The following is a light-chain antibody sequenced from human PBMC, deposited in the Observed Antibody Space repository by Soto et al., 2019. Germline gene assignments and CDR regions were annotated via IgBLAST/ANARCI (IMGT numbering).Light chain of an antibody. V-gene: IGKV3-20*01. CDR1: QSVSSS. CDR2: GAF. J-gene: IGKJ1*01. Sequence: IGLTQSPAILSLSPGERATLSCRASQSVSSSLAWYQQKPGQAPRLLIYGAFSRATGIPDRFSGSGSGTDFTLTISRLEPEDFAVYYCQQYNGWPWTFGLRTKVAIK. CDR3: QQYNGWPWT.